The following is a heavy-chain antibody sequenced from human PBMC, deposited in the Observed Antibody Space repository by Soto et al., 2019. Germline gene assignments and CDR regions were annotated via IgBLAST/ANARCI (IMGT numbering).Heavy chain of an antibody. D-gene: IGHD3-10*01. J-gene: IGHJ3*01. CDR3: ATLSNSCLWYGAVDL. Sequence: QVQLQESGPGLVKPSETLSLTCTVSGGSFSTYYFPWIRQPTGKGLEWIGYIYYSGSTTCNPSLKSRVSISIDKSKKQFSLKLRSVTEAATFVYFCATLSNSCLWYGAVDLWCQGALFTCSS. CDR2: IYYSGST. V-gene: IGHV4-59*01. CDR1: GGSFSTYY.